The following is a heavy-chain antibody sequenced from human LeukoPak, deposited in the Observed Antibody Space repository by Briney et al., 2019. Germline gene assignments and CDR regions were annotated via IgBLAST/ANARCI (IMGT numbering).Heavy chain of an antibody. CDR3: AKGRDRIAVAGGFDS. V-gene: IGHV3-66*01. J-gene: IGHJ4*02. CDR2: IFSGGTT. Sequence: GGSLRLSCAASGFTVSRNYMSWVRQAPGKGLEWVSVIFSGGTTYYTDSVKGRFTISRDNSKNTLFLQMNSLRAEDTAVYYCAKGRDRIAVAGGFDSWGQGTLVTVSS. D-gene: IGHD6-19*01. CDR1: GFTVSRNY.